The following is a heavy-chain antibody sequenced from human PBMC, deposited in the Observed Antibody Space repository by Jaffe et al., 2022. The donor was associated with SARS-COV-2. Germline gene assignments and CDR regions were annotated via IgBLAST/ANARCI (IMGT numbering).Heavy chain of an antibody. J-gene: IGHJ3*02. V-gene: IGHV3-48*03. CDR3: ARDSTDYGDYVLGLSFDAFDI. Sequence: EVQLVESGGGLVQPGGSLRLSCAASGFTFSSYEMNWVRQAPGKGLEWVSYISSSGSTIYYADSVKGRFTISRDNAKNSLYLQMNSLRAEDTAVYYCARDSTDYGDYVLGLSFDAFDIWGQGTMVTVSS. CDR2: ISSSGSTI. CDR1: GFTFSSYE. D-gene: IGHD4-17*01.